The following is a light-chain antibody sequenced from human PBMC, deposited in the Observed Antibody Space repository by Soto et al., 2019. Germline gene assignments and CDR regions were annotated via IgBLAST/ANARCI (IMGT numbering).Light chain of an antibody. CDR2: KAS. J-gene: IGKJ1*01. Sequence: DIQITPSPPPLSRSVGDRVTITCPASQTISSWLAWYQQKPGKAPKLLIYKASTLKSGVPSRFSGSGSGTEFTLTISSLQPDDFATYYCQHYNSYSEAFGQGTKVDI. V-gene: IGKV1-5*03. CDR3: QHYNSYSEA. CDR1: QTISSW.